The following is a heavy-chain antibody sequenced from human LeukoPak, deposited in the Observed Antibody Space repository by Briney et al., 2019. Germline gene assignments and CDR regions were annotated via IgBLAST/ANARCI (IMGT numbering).Heavy chain of an antibody. V-gene: IGHV3-7*01. Sequence: PGGSLRLSCAASGFTFSSYWMSWVRQAPGKGLEWVANIKEDGSEKFYVDSVKGRFTISRDNAKNSLYLQMNSLRAEDTAVYYCARDIGIVGATSGNAFDIWGQGTMVTVSS. J-gene: IGHJ3*02. CDR3: ARDIGIVGATSGNAFDI. CDR1: GFTFSSYW. CDR2: IKEDGSEK. D-gene: IGHD1-26*01.